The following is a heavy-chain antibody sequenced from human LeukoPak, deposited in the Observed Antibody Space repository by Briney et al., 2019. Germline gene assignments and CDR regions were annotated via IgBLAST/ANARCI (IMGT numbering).Heavy chain of an antibody. Sequence: PSETLSLTCAVSGGSISSSNWWSWVRPPPGKGLEWIGEIYHSGSTNYNPSLKSRVTISVDKSKNQFSLKLSSVTAADTAVYYCAGTTMVRFYYYFGMDVWGQGTTVTVSS. J-gene: IGHJ6*02. D-gene: IGHD3-10*01. CDR1: GGSISSSNW. CDR3: AGTTMVRFYYYFGMDV. V-gene: IGHV4-4*02. CDR2: IYHSGST.